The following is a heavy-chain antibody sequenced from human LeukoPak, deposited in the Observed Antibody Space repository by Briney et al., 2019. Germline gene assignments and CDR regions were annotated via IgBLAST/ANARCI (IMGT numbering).Heavy chain of an antibody. J-gene: IGHJ4*02. V-gene: IGHV3-7*03. D-gene: IGHD3-16*01. Sequence: PGGSLRLSCAASGFSFSTIYMSWVRQTPGQGLEWVANINVGGTAEYYVDSVKGRFTISRDNAKNSLYLQMNSLRAEDTAVYYCARDGFGTGSNWGQGTLVTVSS. CDR3: ARDGFGTGSN. CDR2: INVGGTAE. CDR1: GFSFSTIY.